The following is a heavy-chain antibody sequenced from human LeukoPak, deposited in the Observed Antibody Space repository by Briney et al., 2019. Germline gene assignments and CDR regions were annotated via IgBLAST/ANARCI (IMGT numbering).Heavy chain of an antibody. CDR1: GFTFSSYW. V-gene: IGHV3-7*01. CDR3: ARQQSITIFGVVIPHGYYYMDV. Sequence: PGGSLRLSCAASGFTFSSYWMSWVRQAPGKGLEWVANIKQDGSEKYYVDSVKGRFTISRDNAKNSLYLQVNSLRAEDTAVYYCARQQSITIFGVVIPHGYYYMDVWGKGTTVTVSS. CDR2: IKQDGSEK. J-gene: IGHJ6*03. D-gene: IGHD3-3*01.